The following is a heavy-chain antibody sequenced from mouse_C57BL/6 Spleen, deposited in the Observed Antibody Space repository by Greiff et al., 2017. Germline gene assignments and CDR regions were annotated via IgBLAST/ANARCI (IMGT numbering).Heavy chain of an antibody. V-gene: IGHV14-1*01. CDR1: SFNIKDYY. D-gene: IGHD3-2*02. CDR3: TTQTAQATFAY. CDR2: IDPEDGDT. J-gene: IGHJ3*01. Sequence: VQLQQSGAELVRPGASVKLSCTASSFNIKDYYMHWVKQRPEQGLEWIGRIDPEDGDTEYAPKFQGKATMPADTSSNTAYLQLSSLTSEDTAVYYCTTQTAQATFAYWGQGTLVTVSA.